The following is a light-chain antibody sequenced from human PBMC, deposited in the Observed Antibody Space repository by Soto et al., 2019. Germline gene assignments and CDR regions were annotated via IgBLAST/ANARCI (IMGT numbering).Light chain of an antibody. CDR3: QQYNNWPPWT. Sequence: ILMTQSPATLSVSPGDRATLSCRASQSVSRKLAWYQQKPGQAPRLLIYGASTRASGIPARFSGSGSGTEFTLTISSLQYEDFAVYYCQQYNNWPPWTFGQGTKVDIK. CDR2: GAS. J-gene: IGKJ1*01. V-gene: IGKV3-15*01. CDR1: QSVSRK.